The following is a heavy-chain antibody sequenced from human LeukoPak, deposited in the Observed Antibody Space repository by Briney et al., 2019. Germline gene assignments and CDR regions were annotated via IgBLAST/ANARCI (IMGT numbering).Heavy chain of an antibody. J-gene: IGHJ4*02. CDR3: GKRGDKLDLI. CDR1: GVTLRNYG. Sequence: GGSLRLSCAASGVTLRNYGLSWVRHTPGKGLEWVSAIRGSGDTTFYADSVKGRFTISRDNSENTVYLQMNSLRAEDTAVYYCGKRGDKLDLIWGQGTLVTVSS. CDR2: IRGSGDTT. D-gene: IGHD2-21*02. V-gene: IGHV3-23*01.